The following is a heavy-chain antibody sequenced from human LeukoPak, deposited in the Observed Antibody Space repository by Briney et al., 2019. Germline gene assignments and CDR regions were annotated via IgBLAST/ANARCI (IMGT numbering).Heavy chain of an antibody. CDR3: ARHGAAFDY. D-gene: IGHD4/OR15-4a*01. CDR2: IRSKANNYAT. CDR1: GXTFSGSA. J-gene: IGHJ4*02. Sequence: GGSLRLSCAASGXTFSGSAMHWVRQASGKRLEWVGHIRSKANNYATAYAASVKGRFTISRDDSKNSAYLQMNNLKTEDTAVYFCARHGAAFDYWGQGTLVTVSS. V-gene: IGHV3-73*01.